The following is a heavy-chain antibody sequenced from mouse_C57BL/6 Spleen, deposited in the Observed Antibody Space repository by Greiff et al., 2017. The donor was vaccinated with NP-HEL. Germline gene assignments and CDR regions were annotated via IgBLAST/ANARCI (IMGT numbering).Heavy chain of an antibody. Sequence: EVKLVESGGGLVKPGGSLKLSCAASGFTFSSYAMSWVRQTPEKRLEWVATISDGGSYTYYPGNVKGRFTISRDNAKNNLYLQMSHLKSEDTAMYYCARSYDYDGYYFDYWGQGTTLTVSS. V-gene: IGHV5-4*03. J-gene: IGHJ2*01. CDR2: ISDGGSYT. CDR3: ARSYDYDGYYFDY. D-gene: IGHD2-4*01. CDR1: GFTFSSYA.